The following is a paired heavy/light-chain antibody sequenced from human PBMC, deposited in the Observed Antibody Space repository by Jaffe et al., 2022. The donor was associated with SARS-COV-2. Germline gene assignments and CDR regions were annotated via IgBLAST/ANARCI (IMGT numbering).Heavy chain of an antibody. CDR1: GFTFSSYW. J-gene: IGHJ6*02. Sequence: EVQLVESGGGLVQPGGSLRLSCAASGFTFSSYWMSWVRQAPGKGLEWVANIKQDGSEKYYVDSVKGRFTISRDNAKNSLYLQMNSLRAEDTAVYYCARIDQVRFLEWLLSDYYYYYGMDVWGQGTTVTVSS. D-gene: IGHD3-3*01. V-gene: IGHV3-7*03. CDR3: ARIDQVRFLEWLLSDYYYYYGMDV. CDR2: IKQDGSEK.
Light chain of an antibody. CDR2: DAS. J-gene: IGKJ4*01. V-gene: IGKV1-33*01. Sequence: DIQMTQSPSSLSASVGDRVTITCQASQDISNYLNWYQQKPGKAPKLLIYDASNLETGVPSRFSGSGSGTDFTFTISSLQPEDIATYYCQQYDNLRLTFGGGTKVEIK. CDR1: QDISNY. CDR3: QQYDNLRLT.